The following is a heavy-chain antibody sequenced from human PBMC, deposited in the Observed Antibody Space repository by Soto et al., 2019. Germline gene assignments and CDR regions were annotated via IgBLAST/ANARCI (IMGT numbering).Heavy chain of an antibody. CDR1: GGTFSTYA. CDR2: IIPIIGTP. J-gene: IGHJ4*02. Sequence: QVQLVQSGAEVKKPGSSVQISCKASGGTFSTYAFSWVRQAPGQGLEWVGGIIPIIGTPYYAQNFMGRLTINADESTTTAYMELTSRSFEDTAIYYCAGSGSVVVISQLDNWGQGTLLTVSS. D-gene: IGHD3-22*01. V-gene: IGHV1-69*01. CDR3: AGSGSVVVISQLDN.